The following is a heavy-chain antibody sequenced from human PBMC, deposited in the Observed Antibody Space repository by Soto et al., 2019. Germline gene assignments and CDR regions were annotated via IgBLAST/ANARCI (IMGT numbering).Heavy chain of an antibody. V-gene: IGHV4-34*01. CDR2: INHSGST. CDR1: GGTFRGYC. J-gene: IGHJ4*02. Sequence: SETLCLTCAVYGGTFRGYCWPWIRQPPGTGLEWIGEINHSGSTNYNPSLKSRVTISVDTSKNQFSLKLTSVTAADTAVYYCARDKITGLFDYWGQGTLVTVSS. D-gene: IGHD2-8*02. CDR3: ARDKITGLFDY.